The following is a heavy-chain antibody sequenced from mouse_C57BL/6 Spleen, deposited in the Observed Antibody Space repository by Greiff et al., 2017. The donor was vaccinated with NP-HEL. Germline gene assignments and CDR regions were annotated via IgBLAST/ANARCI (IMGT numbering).Heavy chain of an antibody. Sequence: QVQLQQPGAELVKPGASVKLSCKASGYTFTSYWMQWVKQRPGQGLEWIGEIDPSDSYTNYNQKFKGKATLTVDTSSSTAYMQLSSLTSEDSAVYYCARGHNWDEDYFDDWGQGTTLTVSS. CDR3: ARGHNWDEDYFDD. D-gene: IGHD4-1*02. J-gene: IGHJ2*01. CDR1: GYTFTSYW. CDR2: IDPSDSYT. V-gene: IGHV1-50*01.